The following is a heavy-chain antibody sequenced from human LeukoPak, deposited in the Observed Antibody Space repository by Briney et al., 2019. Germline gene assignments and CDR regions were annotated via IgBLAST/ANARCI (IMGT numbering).Heavy chain of an antibody. CDR1: GGTFSTYA. J-gene: IGHJ4*02. Sequence: ASVKVSCKASGGTFSTYAISWVRQAPGQGLEWMGGILPIFGTANYAQKSQGRVTITADESTSTAYMELSSLRSEDTAVYYCAVDCSSTSLLCNYWGQGTLVTVSS. CDR3: AVDCSSTSLLCNY. V-gene: IGHV1-69*13. D-gene: IGHD2-2*01. CDR2: ILPIFGTA.